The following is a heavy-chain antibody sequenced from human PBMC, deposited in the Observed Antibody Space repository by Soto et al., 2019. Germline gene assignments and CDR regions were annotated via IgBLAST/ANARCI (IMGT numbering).Heavy chain of an antibody. D-gene: IGHD2-8*01. CDR2: ISAYNGNT. J-gene: IGHJ5*02. V-gene: IGHV1-18*01. Sequence: QVQLVQSGAEVKKPGASVKVSCKASGYTFTSYGISWVRQAPGQGLEWMGWISAYNGNTNNAQKLQGRVTMTTDTSTSTAYMELRSLRSDDTAVYYCARDATAIVLMNWFDPWGQGTLVTVSS. CDR3: ARDATAIVLMNWFDP. CDR1: GYTFTSYG.